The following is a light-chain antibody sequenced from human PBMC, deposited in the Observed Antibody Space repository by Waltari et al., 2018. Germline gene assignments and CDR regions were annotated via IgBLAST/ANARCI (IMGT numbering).Light chain of an antibody. CDR2: GKT. J-gene: IGLJ1*01. CDR1: SLSYSY. Sequence: SSELTQDTVVSVALGQIVRITCQGDSLSYSYENWYHQKPGQAPVLVMYGKTNRPSGIPDRFSGSYSGTTASLIITGAQAEDEGDYYCNSRDSRGHPLVFGTGTKVTVL. V-gene: IGLV3-19*01. CDR3: NSRDSRGHPLV.